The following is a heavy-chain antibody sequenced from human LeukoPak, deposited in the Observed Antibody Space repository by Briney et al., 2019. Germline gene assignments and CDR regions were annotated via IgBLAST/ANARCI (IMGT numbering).Heavy chain of an antibody. CDR2: IYYSGST. CDR3: AREGTTTGDNWFDP. CDR1: GGSISSYY. Sequence: PSETLSLTCTVSGGSISSYYWSWIRQPPGKGLEWIGYIYYSGSTNYNPSLKSRVTISVDTSKNQFSLKLSSVTAADTAVYYCAREGTTTGDNWFDPWGQGTLVTVSS. V-gene: IGHV4-59*01. J-gene: IGHJ5*02. D-gene: IGHD7-27*01.